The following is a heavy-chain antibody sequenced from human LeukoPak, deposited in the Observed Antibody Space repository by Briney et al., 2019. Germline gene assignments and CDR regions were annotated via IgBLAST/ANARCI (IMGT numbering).Heavy chain of an antibody. J-gene: IGHJ6*02. CDR1: GGSFSGYY. Sequence: SETLSLTCAVYGGSFSGYYWSWIRQPPGKGLEWIGEINHSGSTNYNPSLKSRVTISVDTSKNQFSLKLSSVTAADTAVYYCASLGYCSSTSCPRYYGMDVWGQGTTVTVSS. CDR2: INHSGST. D-gene: IGHD2-2*01. V-gene: IGHV4-34*01. CDR3: ASLGYCSSTSCPRYYGMDV.